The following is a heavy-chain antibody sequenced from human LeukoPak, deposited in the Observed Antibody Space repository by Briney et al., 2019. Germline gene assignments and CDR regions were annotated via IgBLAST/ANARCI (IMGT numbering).Heavy chain of an antibody. Sequence: SETLSLTCTVSGGSISSYYWSWIRQPAGKGLEWIGRIYTSGSTNYNPSLKSRVTMSVDTSKNQFSLKLSPVTAADTAVYYCARSPLLGSLEWLLGDYYYMGVWGKGTTVTVSS. CDR1: GGSISSYY. CDR2: IYTSGST. J-gene: IGHJ6*03. V-gene: IGHV4-4*07. CDR3: ARSPLLGSLEWLLGDYYYMGV. D-gene: IGHD3-3*01.